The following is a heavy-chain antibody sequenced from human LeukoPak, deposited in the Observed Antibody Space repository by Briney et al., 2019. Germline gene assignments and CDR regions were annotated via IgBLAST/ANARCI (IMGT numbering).Heavy chain of an antibody. Sequence: GGSLRLSCAASGFTFGDYAMSWVRQAPGKGLEWVGFIRSKAYGGTTEYAASVKGRFTISRDDSKSIAYLQMNSLKTEDTAVYYCTRDRILRFLEWFHMDVWGKGTTVTVSS. CDR3: TRDRILRFLEWFHMDV. V-gene: IGHV3-49*04. D-gene: IGHD3-3*01. CDR2: IRSKAYGGTT. CDR1: GFTFGDYA. J-gene: IGHJ6*03.